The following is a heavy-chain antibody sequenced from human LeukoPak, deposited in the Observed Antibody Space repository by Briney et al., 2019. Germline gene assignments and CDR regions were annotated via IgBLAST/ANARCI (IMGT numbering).Heavy chain of an antibody. V-gene: IGHV1-69-2*01. Sequence: GASVKVSCKASGYTFTDYYMHWVQQAPGKGLEWMGRVDPEDGETIYAEKFQGRVTITADTSTDTAYMELSSLRSEDTAVYYCATDPNYYARGISNWFDPWGQGTLVTVSS. CDR3: ATDPNYYARGISNWFDP. J-gene: IGHJ5*02. D-gene: IGHD3-10*02. CDR2: VDPEDGET. CDR1: GYTFTDYY.